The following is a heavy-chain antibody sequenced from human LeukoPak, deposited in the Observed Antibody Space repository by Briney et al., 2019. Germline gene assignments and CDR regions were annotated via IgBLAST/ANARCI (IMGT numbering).Heavy chain of an antibody. J-gene: IGHJ4*02. Sequence: SETLSLTCAVYGGSFSGYYWSWIRQPPGKGLEWIGEINHSGSTNYNPSLKSRVTISVDTSKNQFSLKLSSVTAADTAVYYCASRDYSSSPFDYWGQGTLVTVSS. V-gene: IGHV4-34*01. D-gene: IGHD6-6*01. CDR1: GGSFSGYY. CDR2: INHSGST. CDR3: ASRDYSSSPFDY.